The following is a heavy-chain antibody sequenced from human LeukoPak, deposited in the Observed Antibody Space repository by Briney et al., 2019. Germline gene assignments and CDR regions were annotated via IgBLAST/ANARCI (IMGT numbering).Heavy chain of an antibody. D-gene: IGHD2-2*01. CDR1: GYTFTSYG. CDR2: ISAYNGNT. CDR3: ARGPMHGIVVVPAAIHFDY. J-gene: IGHJ4*02. Sequence: RASVKVSCKASGYTFTSYGISWVRQAPGQGLEWMGWISAYNGNTNYAQKLQGRVTMTTDTSTSTAYMELRSLRSDDTAVYYCARGPMHGIVVVPAAIHFDYWGQGTLVTVSS. V-gene: IGHV1-18*01.